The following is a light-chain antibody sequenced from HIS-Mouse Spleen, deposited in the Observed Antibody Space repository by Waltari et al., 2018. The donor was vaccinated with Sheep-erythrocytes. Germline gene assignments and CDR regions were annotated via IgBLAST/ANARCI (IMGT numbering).Light chain of an antibody. Sequence: QSALTQPASVSGSPGQSITISCTGTSSDVGSYNLVSWYQQHPGKAPKLMIYEGSKRPSRVSNLFSGSKSGNTASLTISGLQAEDEADYYSCSYAGSSTPWVFGGGTKLTVL. CDR1: SSDVGSYNL. CDR3: CSYAGSSTPWV. J-gene: IGLJ3*02. V-gene: IGLV2-23*01. CDR2: EGS.